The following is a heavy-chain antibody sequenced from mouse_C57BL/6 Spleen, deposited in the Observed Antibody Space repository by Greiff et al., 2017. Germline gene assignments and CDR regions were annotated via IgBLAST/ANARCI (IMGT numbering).Heavy chain of an antibody. J-gene: IGHJ2*01. Sequence: VKLQESGAELVRPGASVTLSCTASGYTFTDYEMPWVKQTPVHGLEWIGAIGPETGGTAYTQKFKGRAILTADKSTSTAYLELRSLTTEDSDVYYCTKSHYYGSSDEGDVDYWGQGTTLTVSS. CDR3: TKSHYYGSSDEGDVDY. V-gene: IGHV1-15*01. CDR2: IGPETGGT. D-gene: IGHD1-1*01. CDR1: GYTFTDYE.